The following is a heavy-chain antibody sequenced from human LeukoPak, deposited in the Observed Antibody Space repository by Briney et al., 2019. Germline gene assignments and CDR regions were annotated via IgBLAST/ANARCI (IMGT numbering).Heavy chain of an antibody. D-gene: IGHD3-22*01. J-gene: IGHJ3*02. Sequence: ASVKVSCKASGYTFTSYDINWVRQATGQGLEWMGWMNPNSGNTGYAQKFQGRVTMTRSTSISTAYMELSSLRSEDTAVYYCAREGNNDSSGLADAFDIWGQGTMVTVSS. CDR1: GYTFTSYD. V-gene: IGHV1-8*01. CDR2: MNPNSGNT. CDR3: AREGNNDSSGLADAFDI.